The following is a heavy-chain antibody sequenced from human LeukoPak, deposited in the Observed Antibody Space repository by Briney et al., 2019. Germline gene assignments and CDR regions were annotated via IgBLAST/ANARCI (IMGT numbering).Heavy chain of an antibody. Sequence: PGGSLRLSCLASGFTLRVNYMTWIRQTPGRGLEWASVISSDGTTKYADSAKGRFTISRDNSKSMVYLQMDRLRAEDTAVYYCANYVGPRYCSSTSCYYYYYMDVWGKGTTVTVSS. CDR2: ISSDGTT. CDR3: ANYVGPRYCSSTSCYYYYYMDV. D-gene: IGHD2-2*01. V-gene: IGHV3-53*01. J-gene: IGHJ6*03. CDR1: GFTLRVNY.